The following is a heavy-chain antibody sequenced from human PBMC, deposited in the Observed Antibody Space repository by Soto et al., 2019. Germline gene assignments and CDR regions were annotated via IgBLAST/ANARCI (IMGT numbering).Heavy chain of an antibody. J-gene: IGHJ6*02. CDR3: ARERVVTANHYYYYGMDV. V-gene: IGHV3-53*01. Sequence: XGSLRLSCAASGFTFSSNYRSWVRQAPGKGLEWVSVIYSGGSTYYADSVKGRFTISRDNSKNTLYLQMNSLRAEDTAVYYCARERVVTANHYYYYGMDVWGQGTTVTVSS. CDR1: GFTFSSNY. CDR2: IYSGGST. D-gene: IGHD2-21*02.